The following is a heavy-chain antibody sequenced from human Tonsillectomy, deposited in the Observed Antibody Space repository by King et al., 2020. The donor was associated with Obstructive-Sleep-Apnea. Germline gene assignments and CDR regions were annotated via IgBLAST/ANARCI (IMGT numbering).Heavy chain of an antibody. CDR1: GFTFSSYD. V-gene: IGHV3-13*04. Sequence: VQLVESGGGLVQPGGSLRLSCAASGFTFSSYDMHWVRQATGKGLEWVSAIGTAGDTYYPGSVKGRFTICRENAKNSLYLQMNSLRAGDTAVYYCARGGGIAVAGWNWFDPWGQGTLVTVSS. CDR3: ARGGGIAVAGWNWFDP. J-gene: IGHJ5*02. CDR2: IGTAGDT. D-gene: IGHD6-19*01.